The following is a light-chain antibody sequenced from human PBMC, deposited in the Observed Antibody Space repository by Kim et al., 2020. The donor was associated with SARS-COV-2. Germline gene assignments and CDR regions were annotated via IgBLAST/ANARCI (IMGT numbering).Light chain of an antibody. V-gene: IGLV3-21*04. CDR2: YDS. CDR3: QVWDSSSDHRV. Sequence: SYELTQPPSVSVAPGKTARITCGGNNIGSKSVHWYQQKPGQAPVLLIYYDSDRPSGIPERFSGSNSGNTATLTISRVEAGDEADYYCQVWDSSSDHRVFG. CDR1: NIGSKS. J-gene: IGLJ3*02.